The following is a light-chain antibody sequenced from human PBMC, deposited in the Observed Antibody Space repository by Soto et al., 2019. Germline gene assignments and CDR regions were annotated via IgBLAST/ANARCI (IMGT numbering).Light chain of an antibody. J-gene: IGKJ3*01. CDR2: GAS. V-gene: IGKV1-33*01. Sequence: DIQMTQSPSSLSASVGDRVTITCQASQDIRRYLNWYQQKPGRAPKLLIYGASNLETGVPSRFSGSGYGTDFIFTISSLQPEDIGSYDCQRYDNLPPFTFGPGPKVAI. CDR1: QDIRRY. CDR3: QRYDNLPPFT.